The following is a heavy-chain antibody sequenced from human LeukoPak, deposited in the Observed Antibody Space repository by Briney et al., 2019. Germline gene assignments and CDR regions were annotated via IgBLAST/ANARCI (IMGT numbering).Heavy chain of an antibody. V-gene: IGHV4-4*07. CDR2: IYTSGST. CDR3: ARETLSLPDAFDT. J-gene: IGHJ3*02. Sequence: SETLSLTCTVSGGSISSYYWSWIRQPAGKGLEWIGRIYTSGSTNYNPSLKCRVTMSVDTSKDQFSLKLSSVTAADTAVYYCARETLSLPDAFDTWGQGTMVTVSS. D-gene: IGHD3-16*02. CDR1: GGSISSYY.